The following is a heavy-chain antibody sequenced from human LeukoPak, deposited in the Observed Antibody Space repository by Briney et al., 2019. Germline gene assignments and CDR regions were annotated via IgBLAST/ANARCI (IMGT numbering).Heavy chain of an antibody. CDR2: IYYSGST. CDR3: ARVGSSSWYGFAAFDI. CDR1: GGSISSYY. V-gene: IGHV4-59*01. J-gene: IGHJ3*02. D-gene: IGHD6-13*01. Sequence: SETLSLTCTVSGGSISSYYWSWIRQPPGKGLEWIGYIYYSGSTNYNPSLKSRVTISVDTSKNQFSLKLSPVTAADTAVYYCARVGSSSWYGFAAFDIWGQGTMVTVSS.